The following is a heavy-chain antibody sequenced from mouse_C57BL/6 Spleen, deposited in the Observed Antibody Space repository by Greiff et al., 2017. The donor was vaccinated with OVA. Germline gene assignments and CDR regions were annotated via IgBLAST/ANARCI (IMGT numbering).Heavy chain of an antibody. D-gene: IGHD1-1*01. J-gene: IGHJ3*01. CDR1: GFNIKDYY. CDR2: IDPEDGEP. Sequence: VQLQQSGAELVKPGASVKLSCTASGFNIKDYYMHWVKQRTEQGLEWIGRIDPEDGEPQYAPKFPGKATITADTSSNTAYLQLSSLTSEDTAVYYCARDLMTTVAPFAYWGQGTLVTVSA. CDR3: ARDLMTTVAPFAY. V-gene: IGHV14-2*01.